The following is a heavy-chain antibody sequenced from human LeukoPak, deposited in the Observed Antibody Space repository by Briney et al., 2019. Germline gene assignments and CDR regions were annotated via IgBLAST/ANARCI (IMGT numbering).Heavy chain of an antibody. V-gene: IGHV4-39*01. J-gene: IGHJ5*02. CDR2: IYYSGST. Sequence: SETLSLTCTVSGGSISSSSYYWGWIRQPPGKGLEWIGSIYYSGSTYYNPSLKSRVTISVDTSKNQFSLKLSSVTAADTAVYYCAASRVRNSGWYRPWFDPWGQGTLVTVSS. D-gene: IGHD6-19*01. CDR3: AASRVRNSGWYRPWFDP. CDR1: GGSISSSSYY.